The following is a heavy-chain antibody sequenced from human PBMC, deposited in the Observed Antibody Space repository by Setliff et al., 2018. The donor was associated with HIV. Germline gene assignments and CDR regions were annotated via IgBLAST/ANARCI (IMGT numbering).Heavy chain of an antibody. Sequence: SETLSLTCTVSSGSISSGGYYWGWIRQPAGKGLEWVGRIYTSGSTNYNPSLKSRVTISLDTSKNQFSLKLTSVTAADTAVYYCARGPRPVDVDYYYMDVWGKGTTVTVSS. V-gene: IGHV4-61*02. J-gene: IGHJ6*03. CDR1: SGSISSGGYY. CDR2: IYTSGST. CDR3: ARGPRPVDVDYYYMDV.